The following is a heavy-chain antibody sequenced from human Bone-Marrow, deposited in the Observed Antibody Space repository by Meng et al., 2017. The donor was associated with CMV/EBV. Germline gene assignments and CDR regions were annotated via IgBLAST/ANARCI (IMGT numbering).Heavy chain of an antibody. CDR2: IKQDGSEK. J-gene: IGHJ5*02. V-gene: IGHV3-7*01. D-gene: IGHD2/OR15-2a*01. CDR3: ARDGPQYSPTSGWFHP. CDR1: GFTFSSYW. Sequence: GESLKISCAASGFTFSSYWMSWVRQAPGKGLEWVANIKQDGSEKHYVDSVEGRFIISRDNAENSLHLQMNNLRAEDTGVYYCARDGPQYSPTSGWFHPWGQGTLVTVSS.